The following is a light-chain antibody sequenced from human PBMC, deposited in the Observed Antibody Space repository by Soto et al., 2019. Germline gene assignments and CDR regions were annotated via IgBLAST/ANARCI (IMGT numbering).Light chain of an antibody. CDR1: QGISSY. V-gene: IGKV1-8*01. Sequence: IQVTQSPSSLSASTGDRVTITCRASQGISSYLAWYQQKPGKAPKLLIYAASTLQSGVPSRFSGSGSGTDFTLTISCLQSEDFATYYCQQYYTYPLTFGGGTKWIS. CDR2: AAS. J-gene: IGKJ4*01. CDR3: QQYYTYPLT.